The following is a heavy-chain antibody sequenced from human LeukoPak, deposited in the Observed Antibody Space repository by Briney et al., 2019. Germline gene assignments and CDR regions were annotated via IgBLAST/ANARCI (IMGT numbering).Heavy chain of an antibody. V-gene: IGHV3-30-3*01. CDR1: GFTFSSYA. J-gene: IGHJ4*02. D-gene: IGHD2-21*01. CDR3: ARYNQMFGIRSLPTDFDY. CDR2: ISYDGSNK. Sequence: GGSLRLSCAASGFTFSSYAMHWVRQAPGKGLEWVAVISYDGSNKYYADSVKGRFTISRDNSKNTLYLQMNSLRAEDTAVYYCARYNQMFGIRSLPTDFDYWGQGTLVTVSS.